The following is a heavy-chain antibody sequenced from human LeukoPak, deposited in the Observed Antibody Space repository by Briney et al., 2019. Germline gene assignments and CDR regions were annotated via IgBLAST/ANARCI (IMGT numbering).Heavy chain of an antibody. CDR3: ASASSHRTAAGGDY. CDR2: INGDGGSR. V-gene: IGHV3-74*01. D-gene: IGHD6-13*01. Sequence: GGSLRLSCAASGFTFSPYWMHWVRQAPGKGLVWGSRINGDGGSRNYADSVKGRFTISRDNAKNTLYLQMSSLRVEDTAVYYCASASSHRTAAGGDYWGQGTLVTVST. CDR1: GFTFSPYW. J-gene: IGHJ4*02.